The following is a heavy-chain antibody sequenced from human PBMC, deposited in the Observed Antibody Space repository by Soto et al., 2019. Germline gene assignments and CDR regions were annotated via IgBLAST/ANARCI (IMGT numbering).Heavy chain of an antibody. D-gene: IGHD1-1*01. CDR2: VYYSGRT. V-gene: IGHV4-39*01. Sequence: SETLSLTCTVSGASVSSDTHYWAWVRQPLGKGLEWIGCVYYSGRTYYNPPLKSRVSISIDTSKNQFSVKLTSMTAADTAIYFCARQKLEFWNWFDSWGQGTLVTVSS. CDR1: GASVSSDTHY. CDR3: ARQKLEFWNWFDS. J-gene: IGHJ5*01.